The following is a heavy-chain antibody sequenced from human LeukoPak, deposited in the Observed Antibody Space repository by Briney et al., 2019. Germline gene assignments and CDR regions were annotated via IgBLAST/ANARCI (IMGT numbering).Heavy chain of an antibody. Sequence: GGSLRLSCAASGFTFSSYAMSWVRQAPGKGLEWVSAISGSGGSTYYADSVKGRFTISRDNSKNTLYLQMNSLRAEDTAVYYCARASLLGYCSSASCYQFDYWGQGTLVTVSS. CDR1: GFTFSSYA. CDR2: ISGSGGST. J-gene: IGHJ4*02. CDR3: ARASLLGYCSSASCYQFDY. D-gene: IGHD2-2*01. V-gene: IGHV3-23*01.